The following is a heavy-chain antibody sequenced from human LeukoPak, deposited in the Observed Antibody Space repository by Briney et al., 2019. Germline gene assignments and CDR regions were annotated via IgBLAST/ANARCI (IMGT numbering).Heavy chain of an antibody. J-gene: IGHJ6*03. CDR2: FDPEDGET. V-gene: IGHV1-24*01. Sequence: ASVKVSCKVSGYTLTELSMHWVRQAPRKGLEWMGGFDPEDGETIYAQKFQGRVTMTEDTSTDTAYMELSSLRSEDTAVYYCATVRSPYRARYYYYMDVWGKGTTVTVSS. D-gene: IGHD1-14*01. CDR1: GYTLTELS. CDR3: ATVRSPYRARYYYYMDV.